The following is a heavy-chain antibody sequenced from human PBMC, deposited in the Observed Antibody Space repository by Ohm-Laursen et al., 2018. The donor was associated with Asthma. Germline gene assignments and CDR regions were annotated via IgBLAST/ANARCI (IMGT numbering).Heavy chain of an antibody. CDR3: ARAFPYYYDSSGYYRYWYFDL. J-gene: IGHJ2*01. CDR1: RFTFRSYA. Sequence: GSLRLSCAASRFTFRSYAMHWVRQAPGKGLEWVSSISSSSSYIYYADSVKGRFTISRDNAKNSLYLQMNSLRAEDTAVYYCARAFPYYYDSSGYYRYWYFDLWGRGTPVTVSS. CDR2: ISSSSSYI. V-gene: IGHV3-21*01. D-gene: IGHD3-22*01.